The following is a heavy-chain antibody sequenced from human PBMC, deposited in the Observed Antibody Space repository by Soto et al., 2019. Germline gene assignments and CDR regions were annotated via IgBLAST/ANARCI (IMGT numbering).Heavy chain of an antibody. V-gene: IGHV4-30-4*01. CDR1: GVSVTNGDYY. J-gene: IGHJ5*02. Sequence: PSETLSLTCAVSGVSVTNGDYYWTWMRQSPGKGLEWIGNIYYTETTNYNPSLNSRLSISIDTSRNQFSLQLTSVTAADTAIYYCARQRRGGYWFDPWGQGTLDTVSS. CDR3: ARQRRGGYWFDP. CDR2: IYYTETT.